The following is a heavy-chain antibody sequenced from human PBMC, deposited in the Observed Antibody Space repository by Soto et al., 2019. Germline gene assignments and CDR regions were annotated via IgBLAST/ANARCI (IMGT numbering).Heavy chain of an antibody. J-gene: IGHJ6*02. V-gene: IGHV3-33*01. CDR1: GFTFSSYG. Sequence: GGSLRLSCAASGFTFSSYGMHWVRQAPGKGLEWVAVIWYDGSNKYYADSVKGRFTISRDNSKNTLYLQMNSLRAEDTAVYYCARDRGPAAMKNYHYYGMDVWGQGTTVTVSS. D-gene: IGHD2-2*01. CDR2: IWYDGSNK. CDR3: ARDRGPAAMKNYHYYGMDV.